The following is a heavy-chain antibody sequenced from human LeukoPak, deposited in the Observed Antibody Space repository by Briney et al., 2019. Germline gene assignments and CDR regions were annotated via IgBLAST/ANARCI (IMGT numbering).Heavy chain of an antibody. Sequence: SETLSLTCTVSGYSISSGYYWGWIRQPPGKGLEWIGSIYHSGSTHYNPSLKSRVTISVDTSKNQFSLKLSSVTAADTAVYYCARDLAYCGGDCYSWGQGTLVTVSS. D-gene: IGHD2-21*01. CDR3: ARDLAYCGGDCYS. CDR1: GYSISSGYY. V-gene: IGHV4-38-2*02. CDR2: IYHSGST. J-gene: IGHJ5*02.